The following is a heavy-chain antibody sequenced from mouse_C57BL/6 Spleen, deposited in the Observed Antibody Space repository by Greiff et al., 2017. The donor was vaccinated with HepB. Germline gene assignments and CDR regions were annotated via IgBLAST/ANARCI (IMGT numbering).Heavy chain of an antibody. V-gene: IGHV1-69*01. D-gene: IGHD2-1*01. Sequence: VQLQQSGAELVMPGASVKLSCKASGYTFTSYWMHWVKQRPGQGLEWIGEIDPSDSYTNYNQKFKGKSTLAVDKSSSTAYMQLSSLTSADSAVYYWARRVYYVYFDYWGQGTTLTVSS. J-gene: IGHJ2*01. CDR3: ARRVYYVYFDY. CDR1: GYTFTSYW. CDR2: IDPSDSYT.